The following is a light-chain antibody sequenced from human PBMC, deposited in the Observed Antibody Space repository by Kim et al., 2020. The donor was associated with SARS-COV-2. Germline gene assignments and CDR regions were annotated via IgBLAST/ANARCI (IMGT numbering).Light chain of an antibody. CDR1: HSVSGN. CDR2: DTS. J-gene: IGKJ4*01. V-gene: IGKV3-15*01. CDR3: QQYHNWPLT. Sequence: GSPGEKVTRSGWASHSVSGNLAWYQQKPGQAPRLLISDTSTKATGTPARFSGSGSGTEFTLTISGLQSEDFAVYYCQQYHNWPLTFGGGTKVDIK.